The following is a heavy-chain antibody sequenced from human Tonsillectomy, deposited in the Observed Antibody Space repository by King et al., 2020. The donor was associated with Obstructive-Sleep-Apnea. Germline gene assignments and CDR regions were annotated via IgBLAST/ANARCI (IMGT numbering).Heavy chain of an antibody. Sequence: VQLVESGGGLVQPGRSLRLSCAASGFTFDDYAMHCVRQAPGKGLECVSGISWNRGSIGFADSVKGRFTISRDNAKNSLSLQMNSLRAVDTGLYYCAKDRDYVDYYYFDYWGQGTLVTVSS. CDR3: AKDRDYVDYYYFDY. J-gene: IGHJ4*02. CDR2: ISWNRGSI. D-gene: IGHD4-17*01. CDR1: GFTFDDYA. V-gene: IGHV3-9*01.